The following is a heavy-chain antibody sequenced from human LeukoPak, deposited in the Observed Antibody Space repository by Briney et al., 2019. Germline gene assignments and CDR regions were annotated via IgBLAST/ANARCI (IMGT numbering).Heavy chain of an antibody. V-gene: IGHV3-15*01. CDR1: GFTFSNAW. D-gene: IGHD3-3*01. CDR2: IKSKTDGGTT. CDR3: TTAYDFWSGYYTEYFQH. J-gene: IGHJ1*01. Sequence: GGSLRLSCAASGFTFSNAWMSWVRQAPGKGLEWVGRIKSKTDGGTTDYAAPVKGRFTISRDDSKNTLYLQMNSLKTEDTAVYYCTTAYDFWSGYYTEYFQHWGQGTLVTVSS.